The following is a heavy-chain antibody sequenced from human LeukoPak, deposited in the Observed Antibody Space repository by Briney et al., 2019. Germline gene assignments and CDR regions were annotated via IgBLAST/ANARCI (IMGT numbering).Heavy chain of an antibody. V-gene: IGHV3-33*01. Sequence: GGSLRLSCAASGFTFSSYGMHWVRQAPGKGLEWVAVIWYDGSNKYYADSVKGRFTISRDNSKNTLYLQMNSLRAEDTAVYYCARDAYGSGSYYTEYFQHWGQGTLVTVSS. J-gene: IGHJ1*01. CDR2: IWYDGSNK. D-gene: IGHD3-10*01. CDR3: ARDAYGSGSYYTEYFQH. CDR1: GFTFSSYG.